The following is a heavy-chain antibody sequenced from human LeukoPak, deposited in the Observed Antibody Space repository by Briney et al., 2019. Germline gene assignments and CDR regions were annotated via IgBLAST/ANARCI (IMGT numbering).Heavy chain of an antibody. CDR2: IHYSGST. J-gene: IGHJ5*02. CDR1: GGSISTYY. V-gene: IGHV4-59*01. Sequence: PSETLSLTCTVSGGSISTYYWTWIRQPPGRGLEWIGDIHYSGSTNYNPSLKSRVTISVDTSKNQFSLKLSSVTTADTAVYYCARGGSGGSNWFDPWGQGTLVTVSS. CDR3: ARGGSGGSNWFDP. D-gene: IGHD2-15*01.